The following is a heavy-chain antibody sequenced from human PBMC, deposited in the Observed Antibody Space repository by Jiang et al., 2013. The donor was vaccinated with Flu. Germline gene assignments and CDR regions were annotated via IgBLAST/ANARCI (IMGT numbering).Heavy chain of an antibody. CDR2: INPNSGGT. CDR3: ARAWGYSYGHDY. V-gene: IGHV1-2*02. D-gene: IGHD5-18*01. Sequence: SGAEVKKPGASVKVSCKASGYTFTGYYMHWVRQAPGQGLEWMGWINPNSGGTNYAQKLQGRVTMTRDTSISTAYMELSRLRSDDTAVYYCARAWGYSYGHDYWGQGTLVTVSS. J-gene: IGHJ4*02. CDR1: GYTFTGYY.